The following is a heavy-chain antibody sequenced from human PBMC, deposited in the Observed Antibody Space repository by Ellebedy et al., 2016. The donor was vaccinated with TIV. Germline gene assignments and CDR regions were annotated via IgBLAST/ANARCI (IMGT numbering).Heavy chain of an antibody. Sequence: GGSLRLSXAASGFTFNNAYMNWVRQAPGKGLEWVGRIKSKSDGGTIDYAAPVNVRFTISRNDSENTLYLQMNSLKTEDTAVYYCTTHYGDDFVGYWGQGTLVTVSS. J-gene: IGHJ4*02. CDR2: IKSKSDGGTI. CDR3: TTHYGDDFVGY. V-gene: IGHV3-15*07. CDR1: GFTFNNAY. D-gene: IGHD4-17*01.